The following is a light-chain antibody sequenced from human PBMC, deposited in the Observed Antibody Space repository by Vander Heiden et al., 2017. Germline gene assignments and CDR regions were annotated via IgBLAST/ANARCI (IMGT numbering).Light chain of an antibody. CDR2: GNT. CDR1: SSNIGAGYD. CDR3: QSSDSRLYV. V-gene: IGLV1-40*01. J-gene: IGLJ1*01. Sequence: QSVLTQPPSVSGAPGQRVTISCTGSSSNIGAGYDVHWYQQLPGTAPKLLIYGNTKRPSGVPDRFSGSKSGTSASLGITGLQTEDEADYYCQSSDSRLYVFGTGTKVTVL.